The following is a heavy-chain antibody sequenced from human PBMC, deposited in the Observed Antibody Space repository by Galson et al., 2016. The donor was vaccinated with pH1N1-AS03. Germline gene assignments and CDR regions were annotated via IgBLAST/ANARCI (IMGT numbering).Heavy chain of an antibody. D-gene: IGHD2-2*01. V-gene: IGHV4-31*03. CDR2: IFYSGGT. CDR1: GGSISSGYHY. CDR3: ARVTGFYQISALNI. J-gene: IGHJ3*02. Sequence: TLSLTCTVSGGSISSGYHYWSWFRHHPGKGLEWIGYIFYSGGTYYNPSLKSRSATSLDTSKNQFSLRLTSVTAADTAVYYCARVTGFYQISALNIWGQGTMVTVSS.